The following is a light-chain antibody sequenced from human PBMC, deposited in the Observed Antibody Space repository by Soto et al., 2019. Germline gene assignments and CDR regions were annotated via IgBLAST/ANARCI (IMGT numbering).Light chain of an antibody. CDR3: QQRSNWPWT. CDR1: QSVSNY. Sequence: EIVLTQSPDTLSLSPGERATLSCRASQSVSNYLMWYQQKRGRAPRLLIYDASKRATGIPARFSGSGSGTDFTLTISSLEPEDFAVYYCQQRSNWPWTFGQGTKVEIK. CDR2: DAS. V-gene: IGKV3-11*01. J-gene: IGKJ1*01.